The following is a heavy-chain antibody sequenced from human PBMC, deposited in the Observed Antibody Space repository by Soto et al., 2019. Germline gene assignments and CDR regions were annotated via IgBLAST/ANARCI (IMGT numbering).Heavy chain of an antibody. CDR1: GYLNTAYP. CDR2: VNPSGGST. Sequence: PLNVSRKASGYLNTAYPMHRVRMTPKQGLEWMGVVNPSGGSTKYAQNLQGRVTMTRDTSTTTIYMELSSLRSDDTAIYYCVRLENGGGGTCYSEYSHLW. CDR3: VRLENGGGGTCYSEYSHL. J-gene: IGHJ2*01. V-gene: IGHV1-46*04. D-gene: IGHD2-15*01.